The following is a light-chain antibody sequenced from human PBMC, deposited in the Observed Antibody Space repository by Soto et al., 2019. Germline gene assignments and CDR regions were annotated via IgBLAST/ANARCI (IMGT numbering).Light chain of an antibody. V-gene: IGLV2-23*02. Sequence: SVLTQPASVSGSPGQSITISCTGTSSDVGSYNLVSWYQQHPGKAPKLMIYEVSKRPSWVSNRFSGSKSGNTASLTISGLQAEDEADYYCCSYAGSSTLVFGGGTKLTVL. J-gene: IGLJ2*01. CDR1: SSDVGSYNL. CDR2: EVS. CDR3: CSYAGSSTLV.